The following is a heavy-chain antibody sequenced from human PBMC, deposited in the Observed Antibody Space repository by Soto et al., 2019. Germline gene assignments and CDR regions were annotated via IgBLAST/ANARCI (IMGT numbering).Heavy chain of an antibody. D-gene: IGHD3-9*01. Sequence: QVQLQESGPGLVKPSGTLSLTCAVSGGSISSSNWWRWVRQPPGKGLEWIGEIYHSGSTNYNPSLKSRVTISVDKSKHQFSLKLSSVTAADTAVYYCARDEYDILTGYYVGSLLWGQGTLVTVSS. V-gene: IGHV4-4*02. CDR2: IYHSGST. CDR1: GGSISSSNW. CDR3: ARDEYDILTGYYVGSLL. J-gene: IGHJ4*02.